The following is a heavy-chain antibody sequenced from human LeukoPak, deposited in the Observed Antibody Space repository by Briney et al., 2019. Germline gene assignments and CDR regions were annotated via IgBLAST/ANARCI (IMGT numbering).Heavy chain of an antibody. J-gene: IGHJ4*02. CDR1: GFTFSSYA. CDR2: ISYDGSNK. V-gene: IGHV3-30-3*01. CDR3: ARARACFDY. Sequence: PGGSLRLSCAASGFTFSSYAMHWVRQAPGKGLEWVAVISYDGSNKYCADSVKGRFTISRDNSKNTLYLQMNSLRAEDTAVYYCARARACFDYWGREPWSPSPQ.